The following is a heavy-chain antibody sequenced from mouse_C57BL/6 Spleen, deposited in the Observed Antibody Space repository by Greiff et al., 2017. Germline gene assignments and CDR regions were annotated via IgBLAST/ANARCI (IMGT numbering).Heavy chain of an antibody. CDR3: ATIYYDYEENWYFDV. J-gene: IGHJ1*03. V-gene: IGHV5-16*01. CDR2: INYDGSST. CDR1: GFTFSDYY. D-gene: IGHD2-4*01. Sequence: EVKLMESEGGLVQPGSSMKLSCTASGFTFSDYYMAWVRQVPEKGLEWVANINYDGSSTYYLDSLKSRFIISRDNAKNILYLQMSSLKSEDTATYYCATIYYDYEENWYFDVWGTGTTVTVS.